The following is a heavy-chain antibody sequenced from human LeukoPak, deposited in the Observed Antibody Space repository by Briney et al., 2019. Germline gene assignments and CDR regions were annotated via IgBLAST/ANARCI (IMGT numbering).Heavy chain of an antibody. CDR3: ARGSIGSSGWYGRGDIYYGMDV. D-gene: IGHD6-19*01. Sequence: SETLSLTCTVSGGSISTYYWSWIRQPPGKGLEWIGYVHYSGSTNYNPSLKSRVAISLDTSKNRFSLKLTSVTAADTAVYYCARGSIGSSGWYGRGDIYYGMDVWGQGTTVTVSS. J-gene: IGHJ6*02. CDR2: VHYSGST. CDR1: GGSISTYY. V-gene: IGHV4-59*01.